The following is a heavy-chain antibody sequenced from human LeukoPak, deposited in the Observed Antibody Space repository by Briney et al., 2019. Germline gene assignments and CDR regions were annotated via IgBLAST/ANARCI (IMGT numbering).Heavy chain of an antibody. D-gene: IGHD3-10*01. CDR2: MYYSGST. CDR3: ARGYYGSGSYYSSFDY. V-gene: IGHV4-59*01. Sequence: SETLSLTCSVSGGSISNYYWSWIRQPPGKGLEWIGYMYYSGSTNYNPSLKSRVTISVDTSKNQFSLKLSSVTAADTAVYYCARGYYGSGSYYSSFDYWGQGTLVTVSS. CDR1: GGSISNYY. J-gene: IGHJ4*02.